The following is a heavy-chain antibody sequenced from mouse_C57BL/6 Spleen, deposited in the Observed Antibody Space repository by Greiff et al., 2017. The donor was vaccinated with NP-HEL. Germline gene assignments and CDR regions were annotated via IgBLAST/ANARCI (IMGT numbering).Heavy chain of an antibody. J-gene: IGHJ1*03. Sequence: VQGVESGTELVKPGASVKLSCKASGYTFTSYWMHWVKQRPGQGLEWIGNINPSNGGTNYNEKFKGKATLTAEKSSSTAYMQLSSLTSEDSAVYFCARGGSHWYFDVWGTGTTVTVSS. CDR3: ARGGSHWYFDV. CDR2: INPSNGGT. V-gene: IGHV1-53*01. CDR1: GYTFTSYW.